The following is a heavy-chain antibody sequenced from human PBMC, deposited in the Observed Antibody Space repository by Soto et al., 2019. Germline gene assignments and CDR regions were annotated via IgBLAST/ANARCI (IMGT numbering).Heavy chain of an antibody. V-gene: IGHV4-39*01. J-gene: IGHJ3*02. CDR3: ARQVDSSGYFHAFDI. D-gene: IGHD3-22*01. Sequence: PSETLSLTCTVSGGSISSSSYYWGWIRQPPGKGLEWIGSIYYSGSTYYNPSLKSRVTISVDTSKNQFSLKLSSVTAADTAVYYGARQVDSSGYFHAFDIWGQGTMVTVSS. CDR1: GGSISSSSYY. CDR2: IYYSGST.